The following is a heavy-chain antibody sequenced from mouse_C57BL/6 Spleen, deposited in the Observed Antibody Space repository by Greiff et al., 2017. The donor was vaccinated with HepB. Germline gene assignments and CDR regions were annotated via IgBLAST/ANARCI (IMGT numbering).Heavy chain of an antibody. CDR1: GFTFSDYG. V-gene: IGHV5-17*01. CDR3: ARDPYDYDGFAY. J-gene: IGHJ3*01. Sequence: DVMLVESGGGLVKPGGSLKLSCAASGFTFSDYGMHWVRQAPEKGLEWVAYISSGSSTIYYADTVKGRFTISRDNAKNTLFLQMTSLRSEDTAMYYCARDPYDYDGFAYWGQGTLVTVSA. CDR2: ISSGSSTI. D-gene: IGHD2-4*01.